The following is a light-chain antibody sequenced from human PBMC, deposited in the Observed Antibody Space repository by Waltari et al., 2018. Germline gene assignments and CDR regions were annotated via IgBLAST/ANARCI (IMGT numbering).Light chain of an antibody. V-gene: IGKV1-33*01. CDR1: TASSKF. J-gene: IGKJ3*01. CDR2: NAP. Sequence: DIQVTQSPCSLSASVGARVTITRQASTASSKFLKWYQQKPGKAPKLLIYNAPKLKTGVPSRFSGSGSGTDVTLTISNLQPEDIATYYCLQYNNLPLTFGPGTKVDI. CDR3: LQYNNLPLT.